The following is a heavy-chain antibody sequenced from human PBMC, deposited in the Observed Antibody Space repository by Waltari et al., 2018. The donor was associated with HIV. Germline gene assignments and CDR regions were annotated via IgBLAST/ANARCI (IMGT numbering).Heavy chain of an antibody. Sequence: EVQLVESGGGLVQPGGSLRLSCAASGFTFSSYWMSWVRQAPGKGLEWVANIKQDGSEKYYVDSVNGRFTISRDNAENSLYLQMNSLRAEDTAVYYCARGGFYGSGSKVNWGQGTLVTDSS. CDR1: GFTFSSYW. CDR3: ARGGFYGSGSKVN. J-gene: IGHJ4*02. D-gene: IGHD3-10*01. V-gene: IGHV3-7*04. CDR2: IKQDGSEK.